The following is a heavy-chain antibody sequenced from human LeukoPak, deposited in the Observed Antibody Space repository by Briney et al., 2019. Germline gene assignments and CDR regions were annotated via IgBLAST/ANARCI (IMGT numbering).Heavy chain of an antibody. Sequence: GGSLRLSCAASGFTFQDYGMTWVRQAPGKGLEWVSAINWNGGITTYADPVRGRFTISRDNAKNSLSLQMNSLRPEDMALYYCARSVSTGWYALDYWGQGTLLTVSS. CDR3: ARSVSTGWYALDY. D-gene: IGHD6-19*01. V-gene: IGHV3-20*04. CDR1: GFTFQDYG. J-gene: IGHJ4*02. CDR2: INWNGGIT.